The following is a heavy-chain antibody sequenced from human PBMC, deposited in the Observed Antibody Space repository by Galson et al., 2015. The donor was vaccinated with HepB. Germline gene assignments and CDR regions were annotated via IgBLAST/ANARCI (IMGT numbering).Heavy chain of an antibody. CDR1: GFTFSSYG. J-gene: IGHJ4*02. Sequence: SLRLSCAASGFTFSSYGMHWVRQAPGKGLEWVAVISYDGSNTYYADSVKGRFTISRDNSKNTLYLQMNSLRAEDTAVYYCAKGGAVAGHTGTDYFDYWGQGTLVTVSS. V-gene: IGHV3-30*18. CDR2: ISYDGSNT. CDR3: AKGGAVAGHTGTDYFDY. D-gene: IGHD6-19*01.